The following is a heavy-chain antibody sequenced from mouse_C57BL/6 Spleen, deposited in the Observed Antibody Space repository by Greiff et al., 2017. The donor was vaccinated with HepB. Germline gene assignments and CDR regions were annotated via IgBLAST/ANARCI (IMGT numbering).Heavy chain of an antibody. J-gene: IGHJ1*03. V-gene: IGHV3-6*01. Sequence: EVKLQESGPGLVKPSQSLSLTCSVTGYSITSGYYWNWIRQFPGNKLEWMGYISYDGSNNYNPSLKNRISITRDTSKNKFFLKLNSVTTEDTATYYCAREGRVFDYGSSPHWYFDVWGTGTTVTVSS. CDR2: ISYDGSN. CDR3: AREGRVFDYGSSPHWYFDV. D-gene: IGHD1-1*01. CDR1: GYSITSGYY.